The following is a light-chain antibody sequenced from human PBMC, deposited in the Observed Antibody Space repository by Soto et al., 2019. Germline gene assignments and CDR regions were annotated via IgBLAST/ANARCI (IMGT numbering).Light chain of an antibody. J-gene: IGLJ1*01. Sequence: QSVLTQPPSVSGAPGQRVTISCTGSSSNIGAGYDVHWYQHLPGTAPKLLMCVNSNRPSAVPDRFSGSKSGTSSSLAITGIQAEDEADYYCQSYDSSLSGFFVFGTGTKVTVL. CDR2: VNS. V-gene: IGLV1-40*01. CDR3: QSYDSSLSGFFV. CDR1: SSNIGAGYD.